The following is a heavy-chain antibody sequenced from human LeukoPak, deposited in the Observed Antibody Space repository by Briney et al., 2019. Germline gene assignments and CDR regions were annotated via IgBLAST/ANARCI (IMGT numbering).Heavy chain of an antibody. CDR1: GFTFSSYG. CDR2: IWYDGSNK. CDR3: ARLGSSWSFDY. Sequence: GRSLRLSRAASGFTFSSYGMNWVRQAPGKGLEWVAVIWYDGSNKYYGDSVKGRFTISRDNSKNTVSLQMNSLRVEDTAVYYCARLGSSWSFDYWGQGTLVTVSS. J-gene: IGHJ4*02. V-gene: IGHV3-33*01. D-gene: IGHD6-13*01.